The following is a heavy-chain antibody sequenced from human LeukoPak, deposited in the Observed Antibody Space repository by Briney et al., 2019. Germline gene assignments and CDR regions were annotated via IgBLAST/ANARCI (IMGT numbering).Heavy chain of an antibody. CDR3: ARCLVATSPDFYGMDV. Sequence: ASVKVSCKASGYTFTGDDMHWVRQAPGQGLEWMGWINPNRGGTNYAQKFQGRVTMTRDTSISTAYMELSRLRSDDTAVYYCARCLVATSPDFYGMDVWGQGTTVTVSS. J-gene: IGHJ6*02. CDR2: INPNRGGT. D-gene: IGHD5-12*01. CDR1: GYTFTGDD. V-gene: IGHV1-2*02.